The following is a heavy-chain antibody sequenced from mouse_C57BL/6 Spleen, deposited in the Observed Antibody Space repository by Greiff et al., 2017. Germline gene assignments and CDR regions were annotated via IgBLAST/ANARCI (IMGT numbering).Heavy chain of an antibody. V-gene: IGHV1-54*01. CDR1: GYAFTNYL. CDR2: INPGSGGT. D-gene: IGHD2-1*01. Sequence: VKLQESGAELVRPGTSVKVSCKASGYAFTNYLIEWVKQRPGQGLEWIGVINPGSGGTNYNEKVKGKATLTADKSSRTAYMQLSSLTSEDSAVYFCARGGSYGNYEGFAYWGQGTLVTVSA. J-gene: IGHJ3*01. CDR3: ARGGSYGNYEGFAY.